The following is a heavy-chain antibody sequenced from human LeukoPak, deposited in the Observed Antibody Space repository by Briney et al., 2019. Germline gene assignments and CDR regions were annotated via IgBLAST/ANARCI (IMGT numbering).Heavy chain of an antibody. CDR1: GITGDDYA. J-gene: IGHJ5*01. CDR3: GRDLVAGGLDS. CDR2: IFLYTGGV. D-gene: IGHD2-15*01. Sequence: PGRSLRLSCAVSGITGDDYAMHWVRQLPGKGLEWVSGIFLYTGGVGYADSVKGRFTVSRDRANNSLYLQMNSLRPEDTALYYCGRDLVAGGLDSRGQGTMVTVSS. V-gene: IGHV3-9*01.